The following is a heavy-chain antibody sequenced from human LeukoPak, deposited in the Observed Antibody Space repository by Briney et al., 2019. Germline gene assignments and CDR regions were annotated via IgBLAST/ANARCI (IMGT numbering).Heavy chain of an antibody. D-gene: IGHD1-26*01. CDR3: ARDMFVGATSFDY. CDR1: GFTFSSYG. Sequence: PGGSLRLSCAASGFTFSSYGMHWVRQAPGKGLEWVAVIWYDGSNKYYADSVKGRFTISRDNSKNSLYLQMNSLRAEDTAVYYCARDMFVGATSFDYWGQGTLVTVSS. V-gene: IGHV3-33*01. J-gene: IGHJ4*02. CDR2: IWYDGSNK.